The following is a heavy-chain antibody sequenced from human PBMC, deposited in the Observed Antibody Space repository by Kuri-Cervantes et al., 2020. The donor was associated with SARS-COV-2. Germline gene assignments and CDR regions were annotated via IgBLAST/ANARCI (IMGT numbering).Heavy chain of an antibody. CDR1: GYSISSGYY. CDR3: ASDGPNSYGLYYYYYGMDV. J-gene: IGHJ6*02. V-gene: IGHV3-11*01. D-gene: IGHD5-18*01. Sequence: LSLTCTVSGYSISSGYYWGWIRQPPGKGLEWISYMNSGGSTIHYADSVRGRFTISRDDAKNSVFLQMDGLRADDTAVYYCASDGPNSYGLYYYYYGMDVWGQGTTVTVSS. CDR2: MNSGGSTI.